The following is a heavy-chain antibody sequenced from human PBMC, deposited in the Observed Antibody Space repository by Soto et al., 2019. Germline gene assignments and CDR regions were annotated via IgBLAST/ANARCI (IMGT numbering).Heavy chain of an antibody. D-gene: IGHD3-9*01. CDR1: GYTFTSYV. V-gene: IGHV1-18*01. Sequence: ASVKVSCKASGYTFTSYVISWVRQAPGQGLEWMGWISAYNGNTNYAQKLQGRVTMTTDTSTSTAYMELRSLRSDDTAVYYCARDLHPLRYFDWTPVDYWGQGTLVTVSS. CDR3: ARDLHPLRYFDWTPVDY. CDR2: ISAYNGNT. J-gene: IGHJ4*02.